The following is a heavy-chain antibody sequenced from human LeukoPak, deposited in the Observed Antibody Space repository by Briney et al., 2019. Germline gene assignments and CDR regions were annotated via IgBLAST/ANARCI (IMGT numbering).Heavy chain of an antibody. V-gene: IGHV4-30-2*01. CDR1: GGSISSGIYS. D-gene: IGHD1-26*01. Sequence: PAETLSLTCAVSGGSISSGIYSWNWIRQPPGKGLEWIGYIYHSGSTYYNPSLKSRVTILVDRSKNQFSLKLRSVTAAATAVYYCARHPKKNGIVGATIYAWGQGTLVTVSS. J-gene: IGHJ5*02. CDR3: ARHPKKNGIVGATIYA. CDR2: IYHSGST.